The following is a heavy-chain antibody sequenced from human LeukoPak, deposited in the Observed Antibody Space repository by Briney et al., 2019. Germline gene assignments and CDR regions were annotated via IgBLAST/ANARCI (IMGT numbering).Heavy chain of an antibody. Sequence: SQTLSLTCAVSGGSISSGGYSWTWIRQPPGKGLEWIGYIYHSGSTYYNPSLKSRVTISVDRSKNQFSLKLSSVTAADTAVYYCARLVAATGNFDYWGQGTLVTVSS. J-gene: IGHJ4*02. V-gene: IGHV4-30-2*01. CDR3: ARLVAATGNFDY. CDR2: IYHSGST. CDR1: GGSISSGGYS. D-gene: IGHD6-13*01.